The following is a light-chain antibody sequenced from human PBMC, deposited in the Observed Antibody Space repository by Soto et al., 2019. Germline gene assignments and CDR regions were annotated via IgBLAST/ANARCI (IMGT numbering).Light chain of an antibody. J-gene: IGKJ1*01. CDR2: KAS. Sequence: DIQMTQSPSTLSASVGDRVTITCRASQSISSWLAWYQQKPGKAPKLLIYKASSLESGVPSRFSGRGSGTEFTLTISILQPDEFATYYCQQYNSYSFGQGTKVEIK. V-gene: IGKV1-5*03. CDR3: QQYNSYS. CDR1: QSISSW.